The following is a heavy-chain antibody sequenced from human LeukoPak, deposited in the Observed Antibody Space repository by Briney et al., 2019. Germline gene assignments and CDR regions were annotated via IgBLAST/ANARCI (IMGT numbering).Heavy chain of an antibody. CDR3: ARVHSYDSSGYYYYFDY. V-gene: IGHV4-61*01. D-gene: IGHD3-22*01. CDR2: LSYSGNT. J-gene: IGHJ4*02. CDR1: GGSVSSGTYY. Sequence: TETLSLTCTVSGGSVSSGTYYWSWIRQPPGKGLECIYFLSYSGNTNYNPSLKSRVTISVDTSKNQFSLRLSSVTAADTAVYYCARVHSYDSSGYYYYFDYWGQGTLVTVS.